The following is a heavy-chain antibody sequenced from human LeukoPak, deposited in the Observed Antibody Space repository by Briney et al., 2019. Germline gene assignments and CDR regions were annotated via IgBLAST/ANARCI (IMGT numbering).Heavy chain of an antibody. CDR1: GYSISSGYY. V-gene: IGHV4-38-2*02. Sequence: PSETLSLTCTVSGYSISSGYYWGWIRQPPGKGLEWIGSIYHSGCTYYNPSLKSRVTISVDTSKNQFSLKLSSVTAADTAVYYCARVDYDSSGYYYGGLGYYYGMDVWGQGTTVTVSS. J-gene: IGHJ6*02. D-gene: IGHD3-22*01. CDR3: ARVDYDSSGYYYGGLGYYYGMDV. CDR2: IYHSGCT.